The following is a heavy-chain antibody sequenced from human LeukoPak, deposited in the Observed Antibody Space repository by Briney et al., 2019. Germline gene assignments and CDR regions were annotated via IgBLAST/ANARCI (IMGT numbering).Heavy chain of an antibody. V-gene: IGHV3-21*01. CDR1: GFTFSTYS. D-gene: IGHD3-22*01. CDR3: ARVWMYYYDSSGYCDY. Sequence: GGSLRLSCAASGFTFSTYSMNWVRQAPGKGLEWVSSISSSSSYIYYADSVKGRFTISRDNAKNSLYLQMNSLRAEDTAVYYCARVWMYYYDSSGYCDYWGQGTLVTVSP. CDR2: ISSSSSYI. J-gene: IGHJ4*02.